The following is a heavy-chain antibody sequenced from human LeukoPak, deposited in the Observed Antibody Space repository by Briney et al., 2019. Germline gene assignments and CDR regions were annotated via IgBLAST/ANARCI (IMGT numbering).Heavy chain of an antibody. CDR3: AKDFKSSGWYVLPYFDY. V-gene: IGHV3-33*06. J-gene: IGHJ4*02. CDR2: IWHDGSNE. Sequence: PRTSLRLSCAASGFTFSNFGMHWVRQAPGKGLEGVAVIWHDGSNEYYADSVRGRFTISRDNSKNTLYLQMSSLRAEHTAVYYCAKDFKSSGWYVLPYFDYWGQGTLVTVSS. CDR1: GFTFSNFG. D-gene: IGHD6-19*01.